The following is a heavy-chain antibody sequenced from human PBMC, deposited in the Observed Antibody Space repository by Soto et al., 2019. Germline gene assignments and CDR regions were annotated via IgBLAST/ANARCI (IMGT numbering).Heavy chain of an antibody. CDR2: IKQDGSEK. D-gene: IGHD6-19*01. J-gene: IGHJ6*02. CDR3: ARDGDASGWYHYGMDV. CDR1: GFTLSPYW. Sequence: EVQLVESGGGLVQPGGSLRLSCAASGFTLSPYWMNWVRQAPGKGLEWVANIKQDGSEKYYVDSVKGRFIISRDNAKNSLYLKWNGLRAEDTAVYYCARDGDASGWYHYGMDVWGQGTLVTVSS. V-gene: IGHV3-7*01.